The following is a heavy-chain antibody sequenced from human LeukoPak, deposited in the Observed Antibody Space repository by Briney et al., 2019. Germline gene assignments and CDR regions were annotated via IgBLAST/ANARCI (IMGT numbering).Heavy chain of an antibody. D-gene: IGHD3-22*01. J-gene: IGHJ3*02. Sequence: GGSLRLSCAASGFTFTSYWMHWVRQAPGKGLVWVSRINSDRSSTSYADSVKGRFTISRDNAKNTLYLQMNSLRAEDTAVYYCTRDQDSSGYYGPENDAFDIWGQGTMVTVSS. CDR1: GFTFTSYW. CDR3: TRDQDSSGYYGPENDAFDI. V-gene: IGHV3-74*01. CDR2: INSDRSST.